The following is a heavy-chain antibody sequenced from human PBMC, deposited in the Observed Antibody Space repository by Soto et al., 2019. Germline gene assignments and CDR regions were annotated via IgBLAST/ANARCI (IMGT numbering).Heavy chain of an antibody. V-gene: IGHV1-3*01. CDR1: GYTFTSYA. CDR3: ARGVVLLWFGELSNYYGMDV. J-gene: IGHJ6*02. D-gene: IGHD3-10*01. Sequence: QVQLVQSGAEVKKPGASVKVSCKASGYTFTSYAMHWVRQAPGQRLEWMGWINAGNGNTKYSQKFQGRVTITRDTSASTAYMELSSLRSEDTAVYYCARGVVLLWFGELSNYYGMDVWGQGTTVTVSS. CDR2: INAGNGNT.